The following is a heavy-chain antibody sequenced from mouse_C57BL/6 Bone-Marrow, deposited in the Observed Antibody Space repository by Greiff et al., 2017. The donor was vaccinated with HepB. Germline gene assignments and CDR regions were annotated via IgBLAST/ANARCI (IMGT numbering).Heavy chain of an antibody. J-gene: IGHJ2*01. CDR1: GFTFSDYY. D-gene: IGHD1-1*01. CDR2: INYDGSST. Sequence: EVKVVESEGGLVQPGSSMKLSCTASGFTFSDYYMAWVRQVPEKGLEWVANINYDGSSTYYLDSLKSRFIISRDNAKNILYLQMSSLKSEDTATYYCAREPYYGSLSYFDYWGQGTTLTVSS. CDR3: AREPYYGSLSYFDY. V-gene: IGHV5-16*01.